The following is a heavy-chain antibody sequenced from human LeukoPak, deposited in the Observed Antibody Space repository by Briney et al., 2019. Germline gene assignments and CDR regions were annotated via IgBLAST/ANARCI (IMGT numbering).Heavy chain of an antibody. CDR1: GGSISSYY. J-gene: IGHJ5*02. CDR3: ARYISYGEGNWFDP. CDR2: IYYSGST. D-gene: IGHD5-18*01. Sequence: SETLSLTCTVSGGSISSYYWSWIRQPPGKGLEWIGYIYYSGSTNYNPSLKSRVTISVDTSKNQFSLKLSSVTAADTAVYYCARYISYGEGNWFDPWGQGTLVTVSS. V-gene: IGHV4-59*08.